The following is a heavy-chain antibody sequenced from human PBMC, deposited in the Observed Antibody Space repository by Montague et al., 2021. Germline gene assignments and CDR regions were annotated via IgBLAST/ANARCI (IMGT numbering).Heavy chain of an antibody. CDR3: ARDQDYAFDH. Sequence: SLRLSCAASGFTFTSYTMNWVRQAPGKGLEWVSYISRDSSATYYADSVEGRFTISRDNAKNSLYLQVNSLRDEDTAVYYCARDQDYAFDHWGQGTLVTVSS. J-gene: IGHJ4*02. D-gene: IGHD4-17*01. CDR2: ISRDSSAT. V-gene: IGHV3-48*02. CDR1: GFTFTSYT.